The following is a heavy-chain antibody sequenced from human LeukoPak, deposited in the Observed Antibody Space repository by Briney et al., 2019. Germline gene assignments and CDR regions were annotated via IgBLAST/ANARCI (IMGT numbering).Heavy chain of an antibody. CDR2: INHSGST. D-gene: IGHD5-18*01. V-gene: IGHV4-39*07. Sequence: PSETLSLTCTVSGGSISSSGYYWSWIRQPPGKGLEWIGEINHSGSTNYNPSLKSRVTISVDTSKNQFSLKLSSVTAADTAVYYCARLTAMDYYYGMDVWGQGTTVTVSS. J-gene: IGHJ6*02. CDR3: ARLTAMDYYYGMDV. CDR1: GGSISSSGYY.